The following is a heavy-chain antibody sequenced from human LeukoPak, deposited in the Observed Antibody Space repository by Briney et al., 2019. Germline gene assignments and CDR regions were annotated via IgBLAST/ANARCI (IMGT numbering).Heavy chain of an antibody. CDR1: GSTFDDYA. J-gene: IGHJ4*02. CDR2: ISWNSGSI. CDR3: AKGLYNWNYPPSDY. Sequence: GGSLRLSCAASGSTFDDYAMHWVRQALGKGLEWVSGISWNSGSIGYADSVKGRFTISRDNAKNSLYLQMNSLRAEDTALYYCAKGLYNWNYPPSDYWGQGTLVTVSS. V-gene: IGHV3-9*01. D-gene: IGHD1-7*01.